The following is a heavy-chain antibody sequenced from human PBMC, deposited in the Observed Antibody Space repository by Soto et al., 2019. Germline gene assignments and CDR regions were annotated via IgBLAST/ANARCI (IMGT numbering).Heavy chain of an antibody. V-gene: IGHV1-69*06. Sequence: GASVKVSCKASGGTFSSYAISWVRQAPGQGLEWMGGIIPIFGTANYAQKFQDRVTITADKSTSTAYMELSSLRSEDTAVYYCARGPYYDFWSGSSPYYYGMDVWGQGTTVTVSS. CDR2: IIPIFGTA. CDR3: ARGPYYDFWSGSSPYYYGMDV. CDR1: GGTFSSYA. D-gene: IGHD3-3*01. J-gene: IGHJ6*02.